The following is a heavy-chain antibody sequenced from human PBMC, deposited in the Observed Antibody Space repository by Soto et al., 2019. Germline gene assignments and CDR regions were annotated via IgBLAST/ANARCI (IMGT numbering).Heavy chain of an antibody. Sequence: SGPTLVNPTQTLTLTCTFSGFSLSTSGMCVSWIRQPPGKALEWLALIDWDDDKYYSTSLKTRLTISKDTSKNQVVLTMTNMDPVDTATYYCARTSYYYDSSGLGAFDIWGQGTMVTVSS. CDR2: IDWDDDK. CDR3: ARTSYYYDSSGLGAFDI. V-gene: IGHV2-70*01. J-gene: IGHJ3*02. D-gene: IGHD3-22*01. CDR1: GFSLSTSGMC.